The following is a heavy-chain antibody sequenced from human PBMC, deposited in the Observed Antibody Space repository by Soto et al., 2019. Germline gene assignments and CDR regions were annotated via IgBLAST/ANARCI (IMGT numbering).Heavy chain of an antibody. CDR1: GGTFRSYS. Sequence: QVQLVQSGAEVKKPGSSVKVSCKASGGTFRSYSISWVRQAPGQGLELMGGIIPIFDITNYAQKFQGRVTITADESTSTAYMELSSLGSDDTAVYYCARPYEGGYSSNHHYCYALDVWGQGTTVTV. D-gene: IGHD3-22*01. V-gene: IGHV1-69*01. CDR3: ARPYEGGYSSNHHYCYALDV. CDR2: IIPIFDIT. J-gene: IGHJ6*02.